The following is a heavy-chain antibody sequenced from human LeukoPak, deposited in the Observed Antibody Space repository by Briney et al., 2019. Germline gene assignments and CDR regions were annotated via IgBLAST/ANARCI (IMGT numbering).Heavy chain of an antibody. CDR1: GGSISSSSYY. J-gene: IGHJ3*02. D-gene: IGHD4-17*01. CDR3: ARVARNYGEGAFDI. V-gene: IGHV4-39*07. CDR2: IYYSGST. Sequence: PSETLSLTCTVSGGSISSSSYYWGWIRQPPGKGLEWIGSIYYSGSTYYNPSLKSRVTISVDTSKNQFSLKLSSVTAADTAVYYCARVARNYGEGAFDIWGQGTMVTVSS.